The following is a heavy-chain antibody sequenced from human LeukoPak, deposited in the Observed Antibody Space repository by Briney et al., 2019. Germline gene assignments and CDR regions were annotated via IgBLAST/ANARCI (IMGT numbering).Heavy chain of an antibody. Sequence: ASVKVSCKASGYIFTNYGITWVRQAPGQGLEWMGWINPNSGGTNYAQKFQGRVTMTRDTSISTAYMELSRLRSDDTAVYYCARGQQQLVWGYYYMDVWGKGTTVTISS. CDR2: INPNSGGT. CDR1: GYIFTNYG. D-gene: IGHD6-13*01. CDR3: ARGQQQLVWGYYYMDV. V-gene: IGHV1-2*02. J-gene: IGHJ6*03.